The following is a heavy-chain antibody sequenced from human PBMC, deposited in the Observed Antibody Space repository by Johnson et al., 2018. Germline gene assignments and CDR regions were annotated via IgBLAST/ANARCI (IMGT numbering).Heavy chain of an antibody. CDR3: TRGDFWSGYWIRTRDFQH. CDR1: GFTFGDYA. J-gene: IGHJ1*01. D-gene: IGHD3-3*01. Sequence: VQLVESGGGLVKPGRSLRLSCTASGFTFGDYAMSWFRQAPGKGLEWVGFIRSKAYGGTTEYAASVKGRFTISRDDSKSIAYLQMNSLKTEDTAVYYCTRGDFWSGYWIRTRDFQHWGQGTLVTVSS. V-gene: IGHV3-49*05. CDR2: IRSKAYGGTT.